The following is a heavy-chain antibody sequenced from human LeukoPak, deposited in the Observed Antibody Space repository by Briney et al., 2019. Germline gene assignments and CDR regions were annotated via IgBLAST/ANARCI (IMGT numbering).Heavy chain of an antibody. V-gene: IGHV3-30-3*01. CDR3: ARDGIVVVVAATPGYYGMDV. J-gene: IGHJ6*02. CDR2: ISYDGSNK. CDR1: GFTFSSYA. D-gene: IGHD2-15*01. Sequence: PGGSLRLSCAASGFTFSSYAMHWVRQAPGKGLEWVAVISYDGSNKYYADSVKGRFTISRDNSKNTLYLQMNSPRAEDTAVYYCARDGIVVVVAATPGYYGMDVWGQGTTVTVSS.